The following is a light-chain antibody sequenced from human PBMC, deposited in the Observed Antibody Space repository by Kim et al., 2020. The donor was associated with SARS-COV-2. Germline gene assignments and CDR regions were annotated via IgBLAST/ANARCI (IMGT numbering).Light chain of an antibody. CDR2: DSS. Sequence: EIVLTQSPATLSLSPGERATLSCRASQSVSSSYLAWYQQKRGQAPRLLIDDSSNGATGTPGRFSGSGSGTDFTLTISRLEPEDFAVYYCQQYGSSPQTFGRGTKVDIK. J-gene: IGKJ1*01. V-gene: IGKV3-20*01. CDR1: QSVSSSY. CDR3: QQYGSSPQT.